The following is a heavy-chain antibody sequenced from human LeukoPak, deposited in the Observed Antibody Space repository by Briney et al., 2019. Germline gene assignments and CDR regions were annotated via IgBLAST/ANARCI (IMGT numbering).Heavy chain of an antibody. CDR3: ARWGGYYPFDY. CDR2: INHSGST. CDR1: GGSFSGYY. V-gene: IGHV4-34*01. J-gene: IGHJ4*02. D-gene: IGHD3-3*01. Sequence: PSETQSLTCAVYGGSFSGYYWSWIRQPPGKGLEWIGEINHSGSTNYNPSLKSRVTISVDTSKNQFSLKLSSVTAADTAVYYCARWGGYYPFDYWGQGTLVTVSS.